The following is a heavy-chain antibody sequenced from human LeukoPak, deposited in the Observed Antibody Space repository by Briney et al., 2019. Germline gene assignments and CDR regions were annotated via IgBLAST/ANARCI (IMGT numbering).Heavy chain of an antibody. CDR1: GYSFTAYY. V-gene: IGHV1-2*02. J-gene: IGHJ6*02. Sequence: ASVKVSCKASGYSFTAYYIHWVRQAPGQGLEWMGRISPTRGGTKYAQKFLGRVSMTRDTSISTSYIELSSLRPYDTAVYDCASLEYASGSSNSYYDHDGRDIWGQGTMVTVSS. CDR3: ASLEYASGSSNSYYDHDGRDI. CDR2: ISPTRGGT. D-gene: IGHD3-10*01.